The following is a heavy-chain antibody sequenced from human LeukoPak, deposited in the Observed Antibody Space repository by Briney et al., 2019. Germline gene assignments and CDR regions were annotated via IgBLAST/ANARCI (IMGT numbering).Heavy chain of an antibody. CDR1: GFTFSSYA. Sequence: GGSLRLSCAASGFTFSSYAMHWVRQAPGKGLEWVAVISYDGSNKYYADSVKGRFTISRDNSKNTLYLQMNSLRAEDTAVYYCAKDAGYSSSSTLFDYWGQGTLVTVSS. J-gene: IGHJ4*02. D-gene: IGHD6-13*01. V-gene: IGHV3-30*04. CDR2: ISYDGSNK. CDR3: AKDAGYSSSSTLFDY.